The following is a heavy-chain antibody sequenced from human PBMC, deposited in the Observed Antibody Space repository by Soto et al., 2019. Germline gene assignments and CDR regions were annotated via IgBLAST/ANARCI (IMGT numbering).Heavy chain of an antibody. Sequence: GGSLRLSCAASGFTFSSYAMSWVRQAPGKGLEWVSAISGSGGSTYYADSVKGRFTISRDNSKNTLYLQMNSLRAEDTAVYYCAKDLSSPLFGEVIGSFDYWGQGTLVT. CDR3: AKDLSSPLFGEVIGSFDY. D-gene: IGHD3-16*01. CDR1: GFTFSSYA. V-gene: IGHV3-23*01. J-gene: IGHJ4*02. CDR2: ISGSGGST.